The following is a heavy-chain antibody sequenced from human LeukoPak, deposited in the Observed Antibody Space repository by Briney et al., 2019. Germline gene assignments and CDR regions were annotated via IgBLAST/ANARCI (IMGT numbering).Heavy chain of an antibody. V-gene: IGHV4-39*07. J-gene: IGHJ5*02. CDR1: GDSISSSSYY. CDR3: ARDLGYSGFDWAP. Sequence: KPSETLSLTCTVSGDSISSSSYYWGWIRQPPGKGLEWIGSIYYSGSTYYNPSLKSRVTISVDTSKNQFSLKLSSVTAADAAVYYCARDLGYSGFDWAPWGQGTLVTVSS. CDR2: IYYSGST. D-gene: IGHD5-12*01.